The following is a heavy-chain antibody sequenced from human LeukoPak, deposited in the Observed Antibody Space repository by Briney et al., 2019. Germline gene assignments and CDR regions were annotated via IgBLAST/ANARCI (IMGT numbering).Heavy chain of an antibody. CDR3: ARVEFGAPYVYFDY. CDR1: GGTFSSYA. D-gene: IGHD3-16*01. Sequence: SVKVSCKASGGTFSSYAISWVRQAPGQGLEWMGRIIPILGIANYAQKFQGRVTITADKSTSTAYMELSSLRSEDTAVYYCARVEFGAPYVYFDYWGQGTLVTVSS. CDR2: IIPILGIA. V-gene: IGHV1-69*04. J-gene: IGHJ4*02.